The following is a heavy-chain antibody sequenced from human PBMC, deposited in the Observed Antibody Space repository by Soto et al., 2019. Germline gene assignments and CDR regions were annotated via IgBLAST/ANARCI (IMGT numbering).Heavy chain of an antibody. CDR1: GFTFSAYS. V-gene: IGHV3-48*01. CDR2: ISSSSSTI. CDR3: ARVSSTGTTMPSY. D-gene: IGHD1-1*01. Sequence: GGSLRLSCAASGFTFSAYSMNWVRQAPGKGLEWVSYISSSSSTIYYAASVKGRFTISRDNAKNSLYLQMNSLRAEDTAVYYCARVSSTGTTMPSYWGQGTLVTVSS. J-gene: IGHJ4*02.